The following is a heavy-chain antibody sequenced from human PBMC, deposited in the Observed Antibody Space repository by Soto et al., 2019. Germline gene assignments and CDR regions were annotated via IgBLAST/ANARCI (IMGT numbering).Heavy chain of an antibody. CDR1: GFTFSSYW. V-gene: IGHV3-7*01. J-gene: IGHJ2*01. Sequence: EMQLVESGGGLVQPGGSLRLSCAASGFTFSSYWMSWVRQAPGKGLEWVANIKQDGSEKYYVDSVKGRFTISRDNAKNSLYLQMNSLRAEDTAVYYCARIVAPAYWYFDLWGRGTLVTVSS. CDR3: ARIVAPAYWYFDL. CDR2: IKQDGSEK. D-gene: IGHD2-2*01.